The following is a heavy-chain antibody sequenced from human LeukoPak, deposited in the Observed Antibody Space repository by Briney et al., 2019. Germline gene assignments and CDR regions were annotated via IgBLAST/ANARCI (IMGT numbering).Heavy chain of an antibody. Sequence: WASVKVSCKASGYTFTSYGISWVRQAPGQGLEWMGIINPSGGSTSYAEKFQGRVTMTRDMTTSTVYMELSSLRSEDTAVYYCARDSGSYEVNSFDYWGQGTLVTVSS. CDR2: INPSGGST. CDR1: GYTFTSYG. D-gene: IGHD1-26*01. J-gene: IGHJ4*02. CDR3: ARDSGSYEVNSFDY. V-gene: IGHV1-46*01.